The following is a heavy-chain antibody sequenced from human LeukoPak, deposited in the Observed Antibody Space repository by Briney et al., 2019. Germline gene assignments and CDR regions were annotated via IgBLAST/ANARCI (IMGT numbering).Heavy chain of an antibody. CDR3: ARVVEEDYGDYDGVAFDI. CDR2: IYHSGST. Sequence: PSETLSLTCAVSGGSISSSNWWSWVRQPPGKGLEWIGEIYHSGSTNYNPSLKSRVTISVDKSKNQFSLKLSSVTAADTAVYYCARVVEEDYGDYDGVAFDIWGQGTMVTVSS. CDR1: GGSISSSNW. V-gene: IGHV4-4*02. D-gene: IGHD4-17*01. J-gene: IGHJ3*02.